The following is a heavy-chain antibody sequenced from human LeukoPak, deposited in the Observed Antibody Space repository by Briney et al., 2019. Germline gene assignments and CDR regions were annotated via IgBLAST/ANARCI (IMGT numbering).Heavy chain of an antibody. CDR2: IYYSGST. CDR1: GGSISSYS. CDR3: AREQSVEMATISNPPPFLDY. D-gene: IGHD5-24*01. Sequence: PSETLSLTCTVSGGSISSYSWSWIRQPPGKGLKWIGYIYYSGSTNYNPSLKSRVTISVDTSKNQFSLKLSSVTAADTAVYYCAREQSVEMATISNPPPFLDYWGQGTLVTVSS. J-gene: IGHJ4*02. V-gene: IGHV4-59*01.